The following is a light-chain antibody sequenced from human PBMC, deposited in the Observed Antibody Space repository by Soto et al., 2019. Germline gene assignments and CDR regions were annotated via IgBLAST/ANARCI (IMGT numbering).Light chain of an antibody. J-gene: IGLJ3*02. CDR2: GNS. CDR1: SSNIGAGYD. V-gene: IGLV1-40*01. Sequence: QSVLTQPPSVSGAPGQRVTISCTGSSSNIGAGYDVHWCQQLPGTAPKLLIYGNSNRPSGVPDRFSGSKSGTSASLAITGLQAEDEADYYCQSYDSSLSGWVFGGGTKLTVL. CDR3: QSYDSSLSGWV.